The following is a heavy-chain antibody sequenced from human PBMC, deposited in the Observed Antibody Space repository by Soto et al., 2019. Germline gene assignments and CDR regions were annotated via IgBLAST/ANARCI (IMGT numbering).Heavy chain of an antibody. D-gene: IGHD3-3*01. CDR2: INPSGGST. J-gene: IGHJ6*02. V-gene: IGHV1-46*01. CDR3: AGTTIFNEPGDVATANSGMDV. Sequence: ASVKVSCKASGYTFTSYYMHWVRQAPGQGLEWMGIINPSGGSTSYAQKFQDRVTMTRDTSTSTVYMELSSLRSEDTAVYYCAGTTIFNEPGDVATANSGMDVWGQGTTVTVSS. CDR1: GYTFTSYY.